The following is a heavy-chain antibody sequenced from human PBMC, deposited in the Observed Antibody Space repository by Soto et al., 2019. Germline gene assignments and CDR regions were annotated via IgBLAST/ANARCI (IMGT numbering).Heavy chain of an antibody. J-gene: IGHJ3*02. CDR3: ARGGDSSYYDSSGYTAAFDI. Sequence: EVQLVESGGGLVQPGGSQRLSCEGSGFTFSSYWMHWVRQAPGTGLVWVSRINRYGSSTSYADSVKGRFTISRDNAKNSVYLQMNSLRAEDTAVYYCARGGDSSYYDSSGYTAAFDIWGQGKRVTVSS. CDR1: GFTFSSYW. CDR2: INRYGSST. D-gene: IGHD3-22*01. V-gene: IGHV3-74*01.